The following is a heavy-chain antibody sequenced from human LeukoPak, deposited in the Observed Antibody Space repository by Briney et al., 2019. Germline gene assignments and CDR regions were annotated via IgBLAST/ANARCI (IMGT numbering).Heavy chain of an antibody. CDR1: GGSISSGGYY. Sequence: PSETLSLTCTVSGGSISSGGYYWSWIRQHPGKGLEWIGYIYYSGSTYYNPSLKSRVTISVDTSKNQFSLKLSSVTAADTAVYYCARVKDSSPFFRYYMDVWGKGTTVTVSS. J-gene: IGHJ6*03. CDR2: IYYSGST. CDR3: ARVKDSSPFFRYYMDV. D-gene: IGHD3-22*01. V-gene: IGHV4-31*03.